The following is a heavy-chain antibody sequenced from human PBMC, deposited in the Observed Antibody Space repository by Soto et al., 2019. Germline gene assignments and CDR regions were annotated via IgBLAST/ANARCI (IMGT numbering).Heavy chain of an antibody. D-gene: IGHD3-22*01. V-gene: IGHV3-23*01. CDR2: ISGSGGST. J-gene: IGHJ3*02. Sequence: GGSLRLSCAASGFTFSSYAMSWVRQAPGKGLEWVSAISGSGGSTYYADSVKGRFTISRDNSKNTLYLQMNSLRAEDTAVYYWAKGEGHYDSSGYFSLVAFDIWGQGTMVTV. CDR1: GFTFSSYA. CDR3: AKGEGHYDSSGYFSLVAFDI.